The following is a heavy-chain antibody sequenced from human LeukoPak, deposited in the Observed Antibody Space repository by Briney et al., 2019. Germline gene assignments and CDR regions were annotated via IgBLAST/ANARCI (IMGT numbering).Heavy chain of an antibody. CDR3: ARDPLAMTTNYGMDV. Sequence: GASVKVSCKASGYTFTGYFIHWVRQAPGQGLEWMGWISPNSGGTNYAQKFQGRVTMTRDTSISTAYMELSRLRSDDTAVYYCARDPLAMTTNYGMDVWGQGTTVTVSS. V-gene: IGHV1-2*02. D-gene: IGHD4-17*01. J-gene: IGHJ6*02. CDR2: ISPNSGGT. CDR1: GYTFTGYF.